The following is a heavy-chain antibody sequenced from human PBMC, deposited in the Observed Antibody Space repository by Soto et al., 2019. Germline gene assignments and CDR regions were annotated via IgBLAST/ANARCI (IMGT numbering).Heavy chain of an antibody. J-gene: IGHJ6*02. D-gene: IGHD1-26*01. CDR2: IKRKSGAA. Sequence: QVQLVQSGAEVKKPGASVKVSCKDSGYTLTGYFIHWVRQAPGQRLEWLGWIKRKSGAATYAQKFQGRVNMTRFTFSSAVYMELSRLTADDTAVYSCVSDVMGPVYYCYDGLDVWGQGTAVTVSS. V-gene: IGHV1-2*02. CDR3: VSDVMGPVYYCYDGLDV. CDR1: GYTLTGYF.